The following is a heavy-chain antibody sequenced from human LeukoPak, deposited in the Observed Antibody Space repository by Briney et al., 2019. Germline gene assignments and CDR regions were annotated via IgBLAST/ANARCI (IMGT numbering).Heavy chain of an antibody. J-gene: IGHJ4*02. CDR1: GHTFTGYY. V-gene: IGHV1-2*02. D-gene: IGHD3-10*01. CDR3: ARAGYYGSGDL. Sequence: ASVSVSCKASGHTFTGYYMHWVRQARGQGLEWMGWINPNSGGTNYAQKFQGRVTMTRDTSISTAYMELSRLRSDDAAVYYCARAGYYGSGDLWGQGTLVTVSS. CDR2: INPNSGGT.